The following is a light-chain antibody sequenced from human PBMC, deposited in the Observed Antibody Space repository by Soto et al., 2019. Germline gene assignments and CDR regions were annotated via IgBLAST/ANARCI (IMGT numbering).Light chain of an antibody. J-gene: IGKJ1*01. CDR1: ESVSSNY. V-gene: IGKV3-20*01. CDR3: QQYGSSPPWT. Sequence: EVVLTQSPGTLSLSPGDRATLFCRASESVSSNYLAWYQQKPGQAPRLPIYDASSRATGIPDRFSGGGSGTDFTLTISRLEPEDFAFYYCQQYGSSPPWTFGQGTKVDIK. CDR2: DAS.